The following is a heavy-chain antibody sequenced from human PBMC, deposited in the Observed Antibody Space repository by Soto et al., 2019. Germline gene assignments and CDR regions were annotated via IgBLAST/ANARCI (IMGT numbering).Heavy chain of an antibody. D-gene: IGHD2-21*02. V-gene: IGHV4-30-2*01. CDR2: IYHSGST. Sequence: QLQLQESGSGLVKPSQTLSLTCAVSVGSISSGGYSWSWIRQPPGKGLEWIGYIYHSGSTYYNQSLKSRVTISVDRSKNQFSLKLSSVTAADTAVYYCAREAYCGGDCLYFDYWGQGTLVTVSS. CDR3: AREAYCGGDCLYFDY. J-gene: IGHJ4*02. CDR1: VGSISSGGYS.